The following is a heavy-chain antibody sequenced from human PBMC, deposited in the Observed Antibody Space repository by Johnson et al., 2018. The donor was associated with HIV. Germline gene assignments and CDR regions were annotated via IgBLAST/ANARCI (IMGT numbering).Heavy chain of an antibody. Sequence: VQLVESGGGVVQPGRSLRLSCAASGFTFSSYAMHWVRQAPGKGLEWVANIKEDGSEDYYVDSLKGRFTISRDNTKNLLYLQMDNLRTADTAVYYCARDGVYSSPHDAFDIWGQGTMVTVSS. CDR2: IKEDGSED. D-gene: IGHD3-22*01. CDR1: GFTFSSYA. V-gene: IGHV3-7*03. CDR3: ARDGVYSSPHDAFDI. J-gene: IGHJ3*02.